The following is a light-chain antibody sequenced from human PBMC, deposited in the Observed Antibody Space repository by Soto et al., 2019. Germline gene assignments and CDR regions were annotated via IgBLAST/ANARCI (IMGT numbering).Light chain of an antibody. CDR2: EVS. J-gene: IGLJ2*01. CDR1: SSDVGGYNY. CDR3: SSYTSSSNVV. Sequence: QSARTQPASVSWSPGHSITISCTGTSSDVGGYNYVSWYQQHPGKAPKLMIYEVSNRPSGVSNRFSGSKSGNTASLTISGLQAEEEADHYCSSYTSSSNVVFGGGTKVTAL. V-gene: IGLV2-14*01.